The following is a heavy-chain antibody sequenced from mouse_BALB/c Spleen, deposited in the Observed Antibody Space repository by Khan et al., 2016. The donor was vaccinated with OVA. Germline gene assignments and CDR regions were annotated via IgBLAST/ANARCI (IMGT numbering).Heavy chain of an antibody. CDR2: ISYSGST. CDR3: SRPVRIKY. Sequence: EVKLLESGPGLVKPSQSLSLTCTVTGYSITSGYGWNWIRQFPGNKLEWMGYISYSGSTNYNPSLKSRISITRDTSKNQFFLQLNSVTTEDTATNYCSRPVRIKYWGQGTTLTVSS. V-gene: IGHV3-2*02. J-gene: IGHJ2*01. CDR1: GYSITSGYG. D-gene: IGHD2-2*01.